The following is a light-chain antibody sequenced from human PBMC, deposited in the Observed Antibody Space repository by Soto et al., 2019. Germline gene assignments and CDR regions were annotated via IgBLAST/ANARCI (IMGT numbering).Light chain of an antibody. V-gene: IGLV2-14*01. Sequence: QSALTQPASVSGSPGQSITISCTGTGSDVGGYNYVSWYQHHPGKAPKLMIYEVSNRPSGVSNRFSGSKSGNTASLTISGLQAADEADYYCSSYTSSSTPHVVFGGGTQLTVL. J-gene: IGLJ2*01. CDR2: EVS. CDR1: GSDVGGYNY. CDR3: SSYTSSSTPHVV.